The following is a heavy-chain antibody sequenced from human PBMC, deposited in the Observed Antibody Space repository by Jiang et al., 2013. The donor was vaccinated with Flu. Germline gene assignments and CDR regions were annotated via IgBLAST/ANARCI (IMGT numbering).Heavy chain of an antibody. CDR1: GFSFSTSGVS. Sequence: TQTLTLTCSFSGFSFSTSGVSVGLGSSAPQERPWEWLALIYWDDDKRYSPSLKNRLTITKDASRNQVVLKMTNMDPVDTATYFCTYRQDDIVAHCYYCGMDVWGQGTAVTVSS. CDR3: TYRQDDIVAHCYYCGMDV. CDR2: IYWDDDK. J-gene: IGHJ6*02. D-gene: IGHD5-12*01. V-gene: IGHV2-5*02.